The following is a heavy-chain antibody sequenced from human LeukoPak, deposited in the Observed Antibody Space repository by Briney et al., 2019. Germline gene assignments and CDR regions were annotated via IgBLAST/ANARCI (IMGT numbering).Heavy chain of an antibody. CDR3: AHRRGAPGYFDY. J-gene: IGHJ4*02. CDR2: IDWDDDK. V-gene: IGHV2-70*12. Sequence: SGPALVKPTQTLTLTCTFSGFSLSTSGMCVSWIRQPPGKALEWLARIDWDDDKYYSTSLKTRLTISKDTSKNQVVLTMTNMDPVDTATYYCAHRRGAPGYFDYWGQGTLVTVSS. D-gene: IGHD1-14*01. CDR1: GFSLSTSGMC.